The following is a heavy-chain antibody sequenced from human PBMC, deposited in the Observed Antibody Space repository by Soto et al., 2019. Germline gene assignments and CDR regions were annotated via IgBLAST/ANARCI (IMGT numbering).Heavy chain of an antibody. V-gene: IGHV4-34*01. CDR3: ARDKSTGLFDY. CDR1: GGSFSGYY. J-gene: IGHJ4*02. D-gene: IGHD2-8*02. CDR2: INHSGST. Sequence: QVQLQQWGAGLLKPSETLSLTCAVYGGSFSGYYWTWIRQPPGTGLEWIGEINHSGSTNYNPSLKSRVTISVDSSQNQFSLKLTSVTAADTAVYYCARDKSTGLFDYWGQGTLVTVSS.